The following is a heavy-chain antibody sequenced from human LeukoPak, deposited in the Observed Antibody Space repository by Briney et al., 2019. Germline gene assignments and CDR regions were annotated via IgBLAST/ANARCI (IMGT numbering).Heavy chain of an antibody. J-gene: IGHJ4*02. CDR2: ASSDGSST. Sequence: GGSLRLSCVVSGITVSNYDMSWVRQAPGKGLVWVARASSDGSSTVYADSVKGRFTISRDNAKKTLYLQMKNLRAEDTAIYYCARDSDAGFDYWGQGTLVTVSS. V-gene: IGHV3-74*01. CDR1: GITVSNYD. CDR3: ARDSDAGFDY.